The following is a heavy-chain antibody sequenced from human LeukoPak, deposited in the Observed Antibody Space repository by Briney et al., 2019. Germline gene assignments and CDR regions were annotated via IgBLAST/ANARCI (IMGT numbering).Heavy chain of an antibody. J-gene: IGHJ6*04. V-gene: IGHV3-11*06. D-gene: IGHD2-8*02. CDR3: ARDTGRSRYYYGMDV. CDR1: GFTFSDFH. CDR2: ISGGSTYL. Sequence: GGSLRLSCVASGFTFSDFHMSWIRQAPGKGLEWVSYISGGSTYLDYADSVKGRFTLSRDNAKNSLYLQMNSLRAEDTAVYYRARDTGRSRYYYGMDVWGKGTTVTVSP.